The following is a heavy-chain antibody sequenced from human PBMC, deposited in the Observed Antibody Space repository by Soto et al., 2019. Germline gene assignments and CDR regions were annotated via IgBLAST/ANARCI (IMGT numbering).Heavy chain of an antibody. Sequence: QVQLVQSGAEVKKPGSSVKVSCKASGGTFSSYAISWVRQAPGQGLEWMGGIIPIFGTANYAQKFQGRVTITADKSTSTAYMELSSLRSEDTAVYYGARSDPIVVVPAAVDYYYYYGMDVWGQGTTVTVSS. CDR2: IIPIFGTA. J-gene: IGHJ6*02. D-gene: IGHD2-2*01. CDR1: GGTFSSYA. CDR3: ARSDPIVVVPAAVDYYYYYGMDV. V-gene: IGHV1-69*06.